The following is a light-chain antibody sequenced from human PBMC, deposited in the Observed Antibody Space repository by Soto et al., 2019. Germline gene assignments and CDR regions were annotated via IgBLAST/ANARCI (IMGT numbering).Light chain of an antibody. CDR2: QAS. Sequence: DIPMTQPPSTLSASLGDGVTITCRASQSITMWLAWYQQTPGKAPKLLISQASNLQSGVPSRFSGSGSGTEFTLTISSLQPDDFATYYCQQYNSHSWTFGQGPKVDI. J-gene: IGKJ1*01. V-gene: IGKV1-5*03. CDR1: QSITMW. CDR3: QQYNSHSWT.